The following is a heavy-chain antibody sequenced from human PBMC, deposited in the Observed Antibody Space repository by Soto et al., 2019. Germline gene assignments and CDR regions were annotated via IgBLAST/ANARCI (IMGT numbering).Heavy chain of an antibody. CDR3: ARGGRGYFYDY. V-gene: IGHV3-30-3*01. CDR2: ISYDGSIK. CDR1: GFTFSSYA. J-gene: IGHJ4*02. Sequence: QVRLVESGGGVVQPGRSLRLSCAASGFTFSSYAMHWVRQAPGKGLAWVAVISYDGSIKYYADSVKGRFTISRDNSKNTLYLQMNSLRPEDTAVYYCARGGRGYFYDYWGQGTLVTVSS. D-gene: IGHD3-10*01.